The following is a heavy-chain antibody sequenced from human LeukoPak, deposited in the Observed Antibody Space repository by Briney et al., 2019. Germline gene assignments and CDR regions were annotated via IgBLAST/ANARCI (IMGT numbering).Heavy chain of an antibody. J-gene: IGHJ4*02. CDR3: AREYYYDSSGPPGDY. CDR2: ISAYNGNT. Sequence: ASVKVSCKASGYTFTSYGISWVRQAPGQGLEWMGWISAYNGNTNYAQKLQGRVTMTTDTSTSTAYMELRSLRSDDTAVYYCAREYYYDSSGPPGDYWGQGTLVTVSS. D-gene: IGHD3-22*01. V-gene: IGHV1-18*01. CDR1: GYTFTSYG.